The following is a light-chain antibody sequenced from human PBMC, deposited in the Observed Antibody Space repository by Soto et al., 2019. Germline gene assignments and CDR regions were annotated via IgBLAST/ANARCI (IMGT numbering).Light chain of an antibody. Sequence: EIVLTQSPDTLSLSPGERDTLSCRASQSVSSSYLAWYQQKPGQAPRLLIYGASSRATGIPDRFSGSGSGTDFTLTISRLEPEEFAVYYCQQYGSSPFTFGPGTKVDIK. CDR1: QSVSSSY. V-gene: IGKV3-20*01. J-gene: IGKJ3*01. CDR2: GAS. CDR3: QQYGSSPFT.